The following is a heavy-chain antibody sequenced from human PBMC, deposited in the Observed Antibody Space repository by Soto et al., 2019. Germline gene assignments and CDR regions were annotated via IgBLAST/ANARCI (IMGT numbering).Heavy chain of an antibody. CDR1: GGSISSGDYY. CDR2: IYYSGST. CDR3: AREVGYCSGGSCYSVSRGTQDAFDI. Sequence: QVQLQESGPGLVKPSQTLSLTCTVSGGSISSGDYYWSWIRQPPGKGLEWIGYIYYSGSTYYNPSLKSRVNISVDTSKNQFSLKLSSVTAADTAVYYCAREVGYCSGGSCYSVSRGTQDAFDIWGQGTMVTVSS. D-gene: IGHD2-15*01. J-gene: IGHJ3*02. V-gene: IGHV4-30-4*01.